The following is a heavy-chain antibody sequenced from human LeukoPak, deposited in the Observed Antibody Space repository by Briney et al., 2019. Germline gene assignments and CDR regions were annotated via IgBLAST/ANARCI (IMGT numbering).Heavy chain of an antibody. Sequence: GGSLRLSCAASGFTFSSYWMSWVRQAPGKGLEWVANIRPDGSEKYYVDSVKGRFTISRDSAKQSVFLQITSLRVEDTAVYYCARLSAMVRGPEDIFYFEYWGLGTLVTVSS. CDR1: GFTFSSYW. CDR2: IRPDGSEK. CDR3: ARLSAMVRGPEDIFYFEY. D-gene: IGHD3-10*01. J-gene: IGHJ4*02. V-gene: IGHV3-7*01.